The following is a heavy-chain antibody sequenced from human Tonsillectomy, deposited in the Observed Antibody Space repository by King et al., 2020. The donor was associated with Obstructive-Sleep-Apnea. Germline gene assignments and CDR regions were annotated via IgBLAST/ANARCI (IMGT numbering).Heavy chain of an antibody. D-gene: IGHD3-10*01. Sequence: VQLQESGPGLVKPSQTLSLTCTVSGGSISSGDYYWSWIRQPPGKGLEWIGYIYYSGSTYYNPSLKSRVTISVDTSKNQFSLKLSSVTAADTAVYYCARDLHGSASYYPTWFDPWGQGTLVTVSS. V-gene: IGHV4-30-4*01. CDR3: ARDLHGSASYYPTWFDP. CDR2: IYYSGST. J-gene: IGHJ5*02. CDR1: GGSISSGDYY.